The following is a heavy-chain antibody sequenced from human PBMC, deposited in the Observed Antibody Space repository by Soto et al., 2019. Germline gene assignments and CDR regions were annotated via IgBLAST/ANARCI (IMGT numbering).Heavy chain of an antibody. CDR3: ARGPRAYDSSGRLVC. J-gene: IGHJ4*02. D-gene: IGHD3-22*01. Sequence: ASVKVSCKASGYTFTSYGISLLRQAPGQGLEWMGIINPSGGSTSYAQKFQGRVTMTRDTSTSTVYMELSSLRSEDTAVYYCARGPRAYDSSGRLVCWGQGTLVTVSS. CDR2: INPSGGST. CDR1: GYTFTSYG. V-gene: IGHV1-46*01.